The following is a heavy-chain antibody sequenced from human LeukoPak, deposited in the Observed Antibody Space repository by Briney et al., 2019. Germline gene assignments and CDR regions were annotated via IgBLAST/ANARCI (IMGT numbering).Heavy chain of an antibody. CDR2: INPNSGGT. Sequence: ASVKVSCKASGYTFTGYYMHWVRQAPGQGLEWMGWINPNSGGTNYAQKFQGWVTMTRDTSISTAYMELSRLRSDDTAVYYCARGTPALPYYGSGSWFHKQYENYGMDVWGKGTTVTVSS. D-gene: IGHD3-10*01. V-gene: IGHV1-2*04. CDR1: GYTFTGYY. J-gene: IGHJ6*04. CDR3: ARGTPALPYYGSGSWFHKQYENYGMDV.